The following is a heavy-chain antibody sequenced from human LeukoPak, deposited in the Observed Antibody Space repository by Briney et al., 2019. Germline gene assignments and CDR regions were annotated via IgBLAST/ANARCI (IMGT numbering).Heavy chain of an antibody. Sequence: PGGSLRLSCAASGFTFSSYWMSWVRQAPGKGLEWVANIEQDGSEKYYVDSVKGRFAISRDNAKNSLYLQMNSLRAEDTAVYYCARQSGGYYDYVWGSWVRPDYYYYYYMGVWGKGTTVTVSS. J-gene: IGHJ6*03. V-gene: IGHV3-7*01. CDR1: GFTFSSYW. CDR3: ARQSGGYYDYVWGSWVRPDYYYYYYMGV. D-gene: IGHD3-16*01. CDR2: IEQDGSEK.